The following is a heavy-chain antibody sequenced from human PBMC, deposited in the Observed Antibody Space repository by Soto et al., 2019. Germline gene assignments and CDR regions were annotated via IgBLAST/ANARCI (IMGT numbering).Heavy chain of an antibody. CDR1: GASFPVFP. V-gene: IGHV4-34*01. CDR2: INHSGST. CDR3: ARLYTTAGARYSYGSYYYGMDV. D-gene: IGHD5-18*01. J-gene: IGHJ6*02. Sequence: PSDPLSHTHCSYGASFPVFPYSGIRNPPGRVLEWIEEINHSGSTNYNPSLKSRVTISVDTSKNQLSLKLSSVTAADTAVYYCARLYTTAGARYSYGSYYYGMDVWGQGT.